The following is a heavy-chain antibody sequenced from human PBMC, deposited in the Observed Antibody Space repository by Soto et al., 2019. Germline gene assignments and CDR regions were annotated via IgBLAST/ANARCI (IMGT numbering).Heavy chain of an antibody. J-gene: IGHJ5*02. CDR2: INSDGSST. V-gene: IGHV3-74*01. CDR3: AREADYVNWFDP. CDR1: GFTFSNYW. Sequence: GGSLRLSCAASGFTFSNYWMHWVRQTPGKGLVWVSRINSDGSSTSYADSVKGRFTISRDNAKNTLYLQMNSLRAEDTAVYYCAREADYVNWFDPWGQGPLVTVSS. D-gene: IGHD4-17*01.